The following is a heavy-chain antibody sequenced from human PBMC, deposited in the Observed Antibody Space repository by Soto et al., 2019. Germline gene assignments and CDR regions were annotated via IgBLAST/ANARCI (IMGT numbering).Heavy chain of an antibody. CDR3: ARSARPGDAFDI. CDR1: GGSISSGGNY. V-gene: IGHV4-31*03. Sequence: SETLSLSCTVSGGSISSGGNYWSWIRQHPGKGLEWIGYIYNSGSTHYNPSLESRVSISPDTSKNQLSLRLTSVTAADTAVYYGARSARPGDAFDIWCHGTMVTVSS. CDR2: IYNSGST. J-gene: IGHJ3*02.